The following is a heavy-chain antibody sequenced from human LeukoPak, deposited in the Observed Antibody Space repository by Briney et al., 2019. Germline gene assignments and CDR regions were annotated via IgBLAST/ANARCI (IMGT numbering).Heavy chain of an antibody. CDR3: SRITMVRGVIIRPIFDY. CDR2: IYWDDDK. D-gene: IGHD3-10*01. V-gene: IGHV2-5*02. Sequence: SGPTLVKPTQTLTLTCTFSGFSLSTSGVGVGWIRQPPGKALEWLAPIYWDDDKRYSPSLKSRLTITKDTSKNQVVLTMTNMDPVDTATYYCSRITMVRGVIIRPIFDYWGQGTLVTVSS. J-gene: IGHJ4*02. CDR1: GFSLSTSGVG.